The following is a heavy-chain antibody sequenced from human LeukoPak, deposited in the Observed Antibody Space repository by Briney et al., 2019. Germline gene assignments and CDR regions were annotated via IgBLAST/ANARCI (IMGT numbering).Heavy chain of an antibody. J-gene: IGHJ3*02. Sequence: GASVKVSCKASGYTFTSYGISWVRQAPGQGLEWMGGIIPIFGTANYAQKFQGRVTITADESTSTAYMELSSLRSEDTAVYYCARGTSGPRAPDAFDIWGQGTMVTVSS. CDR2: IIPIFGTA. CDR1: GYTFTSYG. V-gene: IGHV1-69*13. CDR3: ARGTSGPRAPDAFDI. D-gene: IGHD3-3*01.